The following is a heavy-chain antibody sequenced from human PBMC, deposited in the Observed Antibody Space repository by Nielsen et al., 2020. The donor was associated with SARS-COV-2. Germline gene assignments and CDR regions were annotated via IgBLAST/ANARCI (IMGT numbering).Heavy chain of an antibody. CDR2: IKQDGSEK. Sequence: GGSLRLSCVASGFTLSTYWMSWVRQAPGKGLEWVANIKQDGSEKYYVDSVKGRFTMSRDNTKNSLYLQMNSLRVEDTAVYYCTRRGPIGDHCGGGDCYPFDCWGQGTLVTVSS. J-gene: IGHJ4*02. CDR3: TRRGPIGDHCGGGDCYPFDC. D-gene: IGHD2-21*02. V-gene: IGHV3-7*01. CDR1: GFTLSTYW.